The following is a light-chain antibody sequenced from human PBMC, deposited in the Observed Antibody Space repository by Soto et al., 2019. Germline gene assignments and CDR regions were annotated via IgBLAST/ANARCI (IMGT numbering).Light chain of an antibody. J-gene: IGKJ5*01. Sequence: DIVMTQSPDSLAVSLGERATINCKSSQSVFYSSNNKNYLAWYQQKPGQPPKLLIYWAYTRESGVPDRFSGSGSGTDFTLTIRSLQAEDVAVYYCKQYYSTPITFGQGTRLEIK. V-gene: IGKV4-1*01. CDR2: WAY. CDR3: KQYYSTPIT. CDR1: QSVFYSSNNKNY.